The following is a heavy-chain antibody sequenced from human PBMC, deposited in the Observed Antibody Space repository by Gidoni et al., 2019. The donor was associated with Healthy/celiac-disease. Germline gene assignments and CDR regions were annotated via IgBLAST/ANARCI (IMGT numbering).Heavy chain of an antibody. V-gene: IGHV1-69*01. CDR1: GSTFSSYA. J-gene: IGHJ4*02. Sequence: QVQPGQSGAEAKKPGSLVNVACKVSGSTFSSYAISWVRQAPGQWLEWMGGSIPIFGTANFAQKFQSSVTITAVESTSTGYMELSSLSSEGAAAYYCARDYYDSSGSPYWGQGTLVTVSS. CDR3: ARDYYDSSGSPY. CDR2: SIPIFGTA. D-gene: IGHD3-22*01.